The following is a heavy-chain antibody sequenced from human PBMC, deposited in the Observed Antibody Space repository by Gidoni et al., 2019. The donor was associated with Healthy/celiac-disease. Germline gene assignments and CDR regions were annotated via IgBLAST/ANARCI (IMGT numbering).Heavy chain of an antibody. J-gene: IGHJ5*02. V-gene: IGHV4-31*03. CDR1: AASIRSGGYY. D-gene: IGHD1-7*01. Sequence: QLQLHASCPCLVQPPQPLPPPLTFSAASIRSGGYYWRWIRQHPGKGLEWSGYIYYSGITYCNPSLKRRVTISVDTSKNKFSLKLSSVTAADTAVYYCARASAGITGTTVWFDPWGQGTLVTVSS. CDR3: ARASAGITGTTVWFDP. CDR2: IYYSGIT.